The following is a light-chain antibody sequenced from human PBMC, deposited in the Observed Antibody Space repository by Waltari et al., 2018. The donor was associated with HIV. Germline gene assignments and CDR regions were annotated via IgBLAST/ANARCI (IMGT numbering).Light chain of an antibody. V-gene: IGKV3-15*01. CDR3: QHYDSWSRT. CDR2: GAS. CDR1: QNVGNN. J-gene: IGKJ1*01. Sequence: EVAVTQSPATLSVFPGARGTLSCTTSQNVGNNLAWYQKKSGQGPRLLIYGASTRATGVPGKFGGSGSGTEFNFTIASLQADDSAVYYCQHYDSWSRTFGQGTTIEIK.